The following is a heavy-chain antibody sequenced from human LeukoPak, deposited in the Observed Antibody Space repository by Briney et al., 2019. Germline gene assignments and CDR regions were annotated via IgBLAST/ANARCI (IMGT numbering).Heavy chain of an antibody. J-gene: IGHJ4*02. CDR1: GFTFSNYN. D-gene: IGHD1-26*01. CDR2: ISNSGSTI. Sequence: PGGSLRLSCAASGFTFSNYNMNWVRQAPGKGLEWVSYISNSGSTIYYADSVKGRFTISRDNAKNSLYLQMNSLRAEDTDVYYCASPSREDWGQGTLVTVSS. CDR3: ASPSRED. V-gene: IGHV3-48*01.